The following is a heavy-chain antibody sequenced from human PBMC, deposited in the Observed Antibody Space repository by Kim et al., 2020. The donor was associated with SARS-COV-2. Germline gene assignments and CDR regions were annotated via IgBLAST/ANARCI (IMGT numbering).Heavy chain of an antibody. J-gene: IGHJ4*02. V-gene: IGHV3-30*18. CDR3: AKDPYSSGQALYHDLLY. Sequence: GGSLRLSCAASGFTFSSYGMHWVRQAPGKGLEWVAVISYDGSNKYYADSVKGRFTISRDNSKNTLYLQMNSLRAEDTAVYYCAKDPYSSGQALYHDLLYWGQGTLVTVSS. CDR2: ISYDGSNK. CDR1: GFTFSSYG. D-gene: IGHD6-19*01.